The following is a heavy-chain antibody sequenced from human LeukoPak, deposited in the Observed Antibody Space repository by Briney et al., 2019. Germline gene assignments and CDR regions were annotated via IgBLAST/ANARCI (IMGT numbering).Heavy chain of an antibody. V-gene: IGHV1-69*05. CDR1: GGTFSSHA. Sequence: SVKVSCKASGGTFSSHAISWVRQAPGQGLEWMGGIIPIFGTANYAQKFQGRVTITTDESTSTAYMELSSLRSEDTAVYYCARGLLRFSWLDFDYWGQGTLVTVSS. CDR3: ARGLLRFSWLDFDY. D-gene: IGHD3-3*01. CDR2: IIPIFGTA. J-gene: IGHJ4*02.